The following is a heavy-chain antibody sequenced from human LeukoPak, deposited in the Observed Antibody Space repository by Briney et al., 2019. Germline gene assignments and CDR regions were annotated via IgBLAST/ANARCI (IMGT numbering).Heavy chain of an antibody. CDR1: GGSINSYY. J-gene: IGHJ4*02. CDR2: IYYSGNT. D-gene: IGHD3-16*01. CDR3: ARGSGRHYDSSLYYFDY. Sequence: SETLSLTCTVSGGSINSYYWSWIRQPPGKGLEWIGYIYYSGNTIYNPSLKSRVTISVDTSKNQFSLKLSSVTAADTAMYYCARGSGRHYDSSLYYFDYWGPGTLVTVSS. V-gene: IGHV4-59*01.